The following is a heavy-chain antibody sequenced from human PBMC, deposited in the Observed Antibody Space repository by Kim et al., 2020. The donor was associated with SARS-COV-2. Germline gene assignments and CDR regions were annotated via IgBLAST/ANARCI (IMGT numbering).Heavy chain of an antibody. D-gene: IGHD5-12*01. V-gene: IGHV3-30*04. CDR1: GFTFSSYA. CDR2: ISYDGSNK. CDR3: ARGEGGYSGYESYYFDY. J-gene: IGHJ4*02. Sequence: GGSLRLSCAASGFTFSSYAMHWVRQAPGKGLEWVAVISYDGSNKYYADSVKGRFTISRDNSKNTLYLQMNSLRAEDTAVYYCARGEGGYSGYESYYFDYWGQGTLVTVSS.